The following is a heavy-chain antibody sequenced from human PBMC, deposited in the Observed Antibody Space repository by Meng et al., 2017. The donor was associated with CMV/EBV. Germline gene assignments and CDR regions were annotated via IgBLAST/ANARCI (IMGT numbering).Heavy chain of an antibody. V-gene: IGHV2-5*02. J-gene: IGHJ5*02. D-gene: IGHD6-13*01. CDR1: GFSPSTSGVG. Sequence: SCNAPCPTLVKPTQTLTLTCTCSGFSPSTSGVGVGWIRQPPGKALEWLALIYWDDDKRYSPSLKSRLTITKDTSKNQVVLTMTNMDPVDTATYYCAHKGRRMAAAGINWFDPWGQGTLVTVSS. CDR3: AHKGRRMAAAGINWFDP. CDR2: IYWDDDK.